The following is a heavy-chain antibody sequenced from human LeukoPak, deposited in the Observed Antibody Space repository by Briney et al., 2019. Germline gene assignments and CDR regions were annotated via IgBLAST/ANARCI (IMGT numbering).Heavy chain of an antibody. CDR3: ARHHAESHYYGSGSYYGVSYYFDY. CDR2: INHSGSP. D-gene: IGHD3-10*01. Sequence: SETLSLTCAVYGGSFSGYYWSWIRQPPGKGLEWIGEINHSGSPNYNPSLKSRVTISVDTPKDQFSLKLSSVTAADTAVYYCARHHAESHYYGSGSYYGVSYYFDYWGQGTLVTVSS. V-gene: IGHV4-34*01. CDR1: GGSFSGYY. J-gene: IGHJ4*02.